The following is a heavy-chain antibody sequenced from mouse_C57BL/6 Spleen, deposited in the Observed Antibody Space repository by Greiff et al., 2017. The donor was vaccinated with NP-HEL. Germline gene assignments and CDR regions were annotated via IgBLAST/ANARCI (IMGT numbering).Heavy chain of an antibody. Sequence: QVQLQQPGAELVKPGASVKLSCKASGYTFTSYWMHWVKQRPGQGLEWIGMIHPNSGSTNYNEKFKSKATITVDKSSTTAYMQRSSLTSEDATVYYGASSLTGTDHFDYWGQGTTLTVSS. J-gene: IGHJ2*01. CDR2: IHPNSGST. CDR3: ASSLTGTDHFDY. V-gene: IGHV1-64*01. D-gene: IGHD4-1*01. CDR1: GYTFTSYW.